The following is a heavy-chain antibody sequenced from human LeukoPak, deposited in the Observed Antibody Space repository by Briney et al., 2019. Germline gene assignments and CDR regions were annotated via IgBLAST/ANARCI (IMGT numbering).Heavy chain of an antibody. D-gene: IGHD6-19*01. CDR3: ARGVAGTNWFDP. CDR2: INPNSGGT. Sequence: GASVKVSCKASRYTFTGYYIHWVRQAPGQGLEWMGWINPNSGGTNYAQKFQGRVTMTRDTSISTAYMELSRLRSDDTAVYYCARGVAGTNWFDPWGQGTLVTVSS. J-gene: IGHJ5*02. V-gene: IGHV1-2*02. CDR1: RYTFTGYY.